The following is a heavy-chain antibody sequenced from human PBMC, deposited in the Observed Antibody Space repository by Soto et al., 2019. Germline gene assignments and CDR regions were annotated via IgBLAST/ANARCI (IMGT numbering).Heavy chain of an antibody. V-gene: IGHV1-69*01. CDR1: GGTFSSYA. J-gene: IGHJ4*02. Sequence: QVQLVQSGAEVKKPGSSVKVSCKASGGTFSSYAISWVRQAPGQGLEWMGGIIPIFGTANYAQKFQGRVTITADESTSTAYMELSSVRSEDTAVYYCATAPYSGAWYGGGYFDYWGQGTLVTVSS. CDR2: IIPIFGTA. D-gene: IGHD6-19*01. CDR3: ATAPYSGAWYGGGYFDY.